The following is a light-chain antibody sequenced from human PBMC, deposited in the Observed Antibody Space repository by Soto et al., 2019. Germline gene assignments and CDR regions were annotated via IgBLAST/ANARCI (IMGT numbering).Light chain of an antibody. J-gene: IGLJ1*01. CDR2: EVS. Sequence: QSALTQPASVSGSPGQSITISCTGTSSDVGDYNYVSWYQQHPGKAPKLMIYEVSNRPSGVSKRFSGSKSGNTASLTISGLQAEDEADYYCSSYTSSSTLYVFGTETKVTVL. CDR1: SSDVGDYNY. CDR3: SSYTSSSTLYV. V-gene: IGLV2-14*01.